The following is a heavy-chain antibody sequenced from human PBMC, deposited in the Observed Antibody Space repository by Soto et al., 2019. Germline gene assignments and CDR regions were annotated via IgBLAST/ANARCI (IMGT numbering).Heavy chain of an antibody. J-gene: IGHJ4*02. CDR1: GYTFTSYD. V-gene: IGHV1-8*01. D-gene: IGHD1-1*01. CDR2: MNPNTGNS. Sequence: QVRLVQSGAEVRKPGASVKVSCEASGYTFTSYDIYWVRQATGQGLEWMGWMNPNTGNSGYAQKFQGRVIMTSDTTISAAHMELSSLRSEDTAVYYCARRAETNGWNGFGADKYYFDFWGQGTLVTVSS. CDR3: ARRAETNGWNGFGADKYYFDF.